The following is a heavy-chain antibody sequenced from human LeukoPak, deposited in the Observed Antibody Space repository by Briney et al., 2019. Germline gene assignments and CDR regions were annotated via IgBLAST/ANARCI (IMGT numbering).Heavy chain of an antibody. Sequence: SETLSLTCAVYGGSFSGHYCSWIRQPPGKGLEWIGEINHSGSTNYNPSLKSRVTISVDTSKNQFSLKLSSVTAADTAVYYCARGRWLRSSLDYWGQGTLVTVSS. CDR1: GGSFSGHY. J-gene: IGHJ4*02. D-gene: IGHD6-6*01. V-gene: IGHV4-34*01. CDR3: ARGRWLRSSLDY. CDR2: INHSGST.